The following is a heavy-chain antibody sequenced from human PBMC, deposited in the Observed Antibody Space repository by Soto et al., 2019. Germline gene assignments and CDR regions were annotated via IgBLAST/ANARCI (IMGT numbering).Heavy chain of an antibody. CDR3: ARSHDSSGYYLFDY. D-gene: IGHD3-22*01. CDR2: IYSGGST. Sequence: GGSLRLSCAASGFTFSSYAMSWVRQAPGRGLEWVSVIYSGGSTYYADSVKGRFTISRDNSKNTLYLQMNSLRAEDTAVYYCARSHDSSGYYLFDYWGQGTLVTVSS. V-gene: IGHV3-53*01. J-gene: IGHJ4*02. CDR1: GFTFSSYA.